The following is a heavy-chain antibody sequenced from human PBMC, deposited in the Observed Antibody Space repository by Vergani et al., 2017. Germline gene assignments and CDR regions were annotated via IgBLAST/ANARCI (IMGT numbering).Heavy chain of an antibody. CDR3: ASSSPGLRVITIVY. Sequence: QLQLQESGPGLVKPSETLSLTCTVSGGSISSSSYYWGWIRQPPGKGLEWIGSIYYSGSTYYNPSLKSRVTISVDTSKNQFSLKLSSVTAADTAVYYCASSSPGLRVITIVYWGQGTLVTVSS. J-gene: IGHJ4*02. CDR1: GGSISSSSYY. CDR2: IYYSGST. D-gene: IGHD3-22*01. V-gene: IGHV4-39*07.